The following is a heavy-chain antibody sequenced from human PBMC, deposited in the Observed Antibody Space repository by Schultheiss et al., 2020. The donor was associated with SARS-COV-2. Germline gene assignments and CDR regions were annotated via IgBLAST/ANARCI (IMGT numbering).Heavy chain of an antibody. Sequence: GGSLRLSCAASGFIFSSNGMHWVRQAPGKGLEWVAVIWYDGSNKYYADSVKGRFTISRDNAKNTLYLQMNSLRAEDTAVYYCAKDIKGVLYSGYEHYFDYWGQGTLVTVSS. J-gene: IGHJ4*02. V-gene: IGHV3-33*03. CDR3: AKDIKGVLYSGYEHYFDY. CDR2: IWYDGSNK. D-gene: IGHD5-12*01. CDR1: GFIFSSNG.